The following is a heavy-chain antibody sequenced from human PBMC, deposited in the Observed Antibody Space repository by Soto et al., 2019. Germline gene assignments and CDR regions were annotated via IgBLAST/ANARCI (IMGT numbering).Heavy chain of an antibody. D-gene: IGHD5-18*01. J-gene: IGHJ4*02. CDR1: GGSVRSSSYY. Sequence: SETLSLTCTVSGGSVRSSSYYWGWIRQPPGKGLEWIASIYYTGSTHNNPSLKSRVTMSVDTYTNQFSLKVNSVTAADTAVYYCARDHPHSYGVYYFDYWGQGTPVTVSS. CDR3: ARDHPHSYGVYYFDY. CDR2: IYYTGST. V-gene: IGHV4-39*02.